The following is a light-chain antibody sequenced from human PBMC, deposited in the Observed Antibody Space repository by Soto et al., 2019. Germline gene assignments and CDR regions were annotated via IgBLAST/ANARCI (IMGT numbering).Light chain of an antibody. J-gene: IGKJ1*01. V-gene: IGKV3-20*01. CDR3: QQYGSSPWT. CDR2: GAS. CDR1: QSVSSSY. Sequence: IVLTQSPGTLSLSPGERATLSCRASQSVSSSYLAWYQQKPGQAPRLLFYGASSRATGIPDRFSGSGSGTDFTLTISRLEPEDFAVYYCQQYGSSPWTFGQGTKVDI.